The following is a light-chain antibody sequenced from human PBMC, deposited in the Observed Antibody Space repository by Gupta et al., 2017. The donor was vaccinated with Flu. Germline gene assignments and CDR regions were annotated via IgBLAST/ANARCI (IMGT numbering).Light chain of an antibody. CDR2: GAT. J-gene: IGKJ3*01. Sequence: DRVTITCRASQTISSYLNWYQQKPGRAPNLLIYGATSLQSGVPSRFSGSGSGTYFTLTISSLQPEDFATYYCQQSYNSPLLAFGPGTKVEVK. V-gene: IGKV1-39*01. CDR1: QTISSY. CDR3: QQSYNSPLLA.